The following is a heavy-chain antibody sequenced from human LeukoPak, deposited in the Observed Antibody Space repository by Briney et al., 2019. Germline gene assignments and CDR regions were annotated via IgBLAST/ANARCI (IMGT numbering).Heavy chain of an antibody. Sequence: SETLSLTCTVAGGSISSYYWSWIRQPPGKGLEWIGYIYYSGSTNYNPSLKSRVPISVDTSKNQFSLKLSSVTAADTAVYYCAREYSRTAFDIWGQGTMVTVSS. V-gene: IGHV4-59*01. J-gene: IGHJ3*02. CDR2: IYYSGST. D-gene: IGHD6-13*01. CDR3: AREYSRTAFDI. CDR1: GGSISSYY.